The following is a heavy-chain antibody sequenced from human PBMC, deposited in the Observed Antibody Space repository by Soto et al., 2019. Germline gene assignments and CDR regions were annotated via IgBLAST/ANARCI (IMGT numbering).Heavy chain of an antibody. D-gene: IGHD4-17*01. CDR3: ARDSPPDSDYGDYPRVAFDI. CDR2: ISAYNGNT. J-gene: IGHJ3*02. V-gene: IGHV1-18*01. CDR1: GYTFTSYG. Sequence: ASVKVSCKASGYTFTSYGISWVRQAPGQGLEWMGWISAYNGNTNYAQKLQGRVTMTTDTSTSTAYMELRSLRSDDTAVYYCARDSPPDSDYGDYPRVAFDIWGQGTMVTVSS.